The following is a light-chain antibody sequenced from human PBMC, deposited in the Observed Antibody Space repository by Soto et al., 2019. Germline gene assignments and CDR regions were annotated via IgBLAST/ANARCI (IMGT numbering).Light chain of an antibody. Sequence: SALNQPPSAAGSPGQSVTISCTGTSSDVGGYDYVSWYQQHPGKAPKLMIYEVSKRPSGVPDRFSGSKSGNTASLTVSGLQAEDEADYYCSSYAGSNNVFGTGTKVTVL. V-gene: IGLV2-8*01. CDR2: EVS. CDR1: SSDVGGYDY. CDR3: SSYAGSNNV. J-gene: IGLJ1*01.